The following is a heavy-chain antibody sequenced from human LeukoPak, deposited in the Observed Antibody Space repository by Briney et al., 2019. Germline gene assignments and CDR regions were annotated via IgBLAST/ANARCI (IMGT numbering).Heavy chain of an antibody. J-gene: IGHJ4*02. CDR1: GYTLTAYH. D-gene: IGHD3-10*01. Sequence: ASVKVSCKASGYTLTAYHMHWVRQAPGQGLEWMGRINPNSGDTSYSQKFQGRVTITRDTSISTAYMELSSLRSDDTAVYYCVRENYKFDYWGQGTLVTVSP. CDR3: VRENYKFDY. CDR2: INPNSGDT. V-gene: IGHV1-2*06.